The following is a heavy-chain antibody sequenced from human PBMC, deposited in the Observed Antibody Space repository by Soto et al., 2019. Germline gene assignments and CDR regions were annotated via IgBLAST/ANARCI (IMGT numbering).Heavy chain of an antibody. CDR1: GFTFTSPA. D-gene: IGHD3-16*01. CDR3: AAVGITPRLDV. J-gene: IGHJ6*02. V-gene: IGHV1-58*01. Sequence: SVKVSCKASGFTFTSPAVQWVRQARGQRLEWIGWIVVGSGNTNYAQKFQERVTITRDMSTSTAYMELSSLRSEDTAVYYCAAVGITPRLDVWGQGTTVTVSS. CDR2: IVVGSGNT.